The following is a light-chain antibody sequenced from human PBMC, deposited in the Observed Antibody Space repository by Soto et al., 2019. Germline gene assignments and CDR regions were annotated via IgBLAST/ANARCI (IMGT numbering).Light chain of an antibody. J-gene: IGLJ1*01. CDR3: ISYKTDDTFV. CDR2: EAT. CDR1: RSDIGASNS. Sequence: QSVLTQPASVSGSPGQSITISCAGTRSDIGASNSVSWYQHLPGSSPTLIIYEATNRPSGVSERFSGSKAGDTASLTISGLQADDESEYFCISYKTDDTFVFGGGTKVTVL. V-gene: IGLV2-14*01.